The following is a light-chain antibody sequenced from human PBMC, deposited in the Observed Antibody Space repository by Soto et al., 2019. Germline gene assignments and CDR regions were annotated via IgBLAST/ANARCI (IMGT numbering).Light chain of an antibody. Sequence: QSALTQPPSASGSPGQSVTISCTGTSSDVGGYNYVSWYQQHPGKAPKLMIYEVSKRPSGVPDRFSGSKSGNTASLTVSGLQAEDEADYYCSSYAGSTSQVFGTGTKVTVL. CDR2: EVS. CDR1: SSDVGGYNY. J-gene: IGLJ1*01. CDR3: SSYAGSTSQV. V-gene: IGLV2-8*01.